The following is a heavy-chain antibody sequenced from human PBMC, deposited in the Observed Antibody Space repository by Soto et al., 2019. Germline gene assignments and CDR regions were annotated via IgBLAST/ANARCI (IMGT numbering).Heavy chain of an antibody. CDR1: GFSVRTNY. V-gene: IGHV3-53*02. CDR2: IFSPGTT. CDR3: VRDQGIPVTA. Sequence: EVQVVETGGGLIQPGGSLRLSCAASGFSVRTNYMSWVRQAPGKGLEWISVIFSPGTTHYIDSVKGRFTISRDDSRNTIFLQMNSLRVEDTAVYYCVRDQGIPVTAWGQGTLVTVSS. J-gene: IGHJ4*02. D-gene: IGHD6-19*01.